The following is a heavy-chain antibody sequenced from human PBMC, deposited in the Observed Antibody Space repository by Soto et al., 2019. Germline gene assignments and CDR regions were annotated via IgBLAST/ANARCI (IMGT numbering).Heavy chain of an antibody. J-gene: IGHJ6*02. Sequence: SLRLSCAASGFTFSSYEMNWVRQAPGKGLEWVSYISSSGSTIYYADSVKGRFTISRDNAKNSLYLQMNSLRAEDTAVYYCARDSQSGWPESYYGMDVWGQGTTVTVSS. CDR3: ARDSQSGWPESYYGMDV. D-gene: IGHD3-3*01. V-gene: IGHV3-48*03. CDR1: GFTFSSYE. CDR2: ISSSGSTI.